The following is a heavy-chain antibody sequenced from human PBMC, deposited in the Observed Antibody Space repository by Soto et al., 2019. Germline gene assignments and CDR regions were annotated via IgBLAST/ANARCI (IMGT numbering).Heavy chain of an antibody. J-gene: IGHJ6*02. CDR3: AKLQHNSYYYVMDV. CDR1: QFTFSSFA. V-gene: IGHV3-23*01. Sequence: LXFSCASSQFTFSSFAMRWVLQAPGQGLEWVSSITYSGTTHYTDSVKGRFTISRDNSKNTLYLQMDSLRAEDTAVYYCAKLQHNSYYYVMDVWGQGTTVTVSS. CDR2: ITYSGTT.